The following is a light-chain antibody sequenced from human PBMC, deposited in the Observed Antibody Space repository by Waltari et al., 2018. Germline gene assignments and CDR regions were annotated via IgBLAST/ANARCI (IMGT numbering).Light chain of an antibody. CDR2: KDG. CDR1: ELAHRD. CDR3: YSATDNNVV. J-gene: IGLJ3*02. V-gene: IGLV3-27*01. Sequence: SSALTQPSSVSVSPGQTATISCSGGELAHRDVRWLKQKPGQAPVLVIYKDGERPSGIPERFSGSSSGTTVTLTITGAQVEEEAEYYCYSATDNNVVFGGGTRLTVL.